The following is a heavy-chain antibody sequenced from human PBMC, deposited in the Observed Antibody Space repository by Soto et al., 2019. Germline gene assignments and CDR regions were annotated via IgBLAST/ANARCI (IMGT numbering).Heavy chain of an antibody. J-gene: IGHJ3*02. V-gene: IGHV4-30-2*01. CDR2: IYHSGST. CDR3: ARYYYYSSGYYFTDAFDI. CDR1: GGSISSGGYS. Sequence: SETLSLTCAVSGGSISSGGYSWSWIRQPPGKGLEWIGYIYHSGSTYYNPSLKSRVTISVDRSKNQFSLKLSSVTAADTAVYYCARYYYYSSGYYFTDAFDIWGQGTMVTVSS. D-gene: IGHD3-22*01.